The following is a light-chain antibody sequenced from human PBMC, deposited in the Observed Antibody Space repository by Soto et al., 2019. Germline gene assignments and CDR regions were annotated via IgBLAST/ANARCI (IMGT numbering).Light chain of an antibody. CDR1: SSDVGGYNY. CDR2: DVS. V-gene: IGLV2-11*01. J-gene: IGLJ1*01. CDR3: CSFAGSNNFPYV. Sequence: QSALTQPRSVSGSPGQSVTISCTGTSSDVGGYNYVSWYQQHPGKAPKLVIYDVSKRPSGVPDRFSGSKSGNTASLTVSGLQAEDEADYSCCSFAGSNNFPYVFGTGTKLTVL.